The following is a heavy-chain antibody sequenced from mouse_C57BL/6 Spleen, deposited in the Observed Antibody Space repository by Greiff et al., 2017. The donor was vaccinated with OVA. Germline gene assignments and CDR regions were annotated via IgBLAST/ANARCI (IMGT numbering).Heavy chain of an antibody. CDR1: GYSITSGYY. D-gene: IGHD2-4*01. V-gene: IGHV3-6*01. J-gene: IGHJ3*01. CDR3: ARGDYDYGEFAY. CDR2: ISYDGSN. Sequence: ESGPGLVKPSQSLSLTCSVTGYSITSGYYWNWIRQFPGNKLEWMGYISYDGSNNYNPSLKNRISITRDTSKNQFFLKLNSVTTEDTATYYCARGDYDYGEFAYWGQGTLVTVSA.